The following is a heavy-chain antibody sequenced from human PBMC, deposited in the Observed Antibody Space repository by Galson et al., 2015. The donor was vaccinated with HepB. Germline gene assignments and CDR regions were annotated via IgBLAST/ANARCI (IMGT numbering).Heavy chain of an antibody. V-gene: IGHV5-51*03. Sequence: QSGAEVKKPGESLKISYEASGYSFTSYWIGWVRQMPGKGLELMGIIYPGDSDTTYCPSFQGQVTISADKSISTAYLQWSSLKASDTAMYYCARPVTYYGSGSLLQGYWYFDRWGRGTLVTVSS. CDR2: IYPGDSDT. CDR1: GYSFTSYW. CDR3: ARPVTYYGSGSLLQGYWYFDR. J-gene: IGHJ2*01. D-gene: IGHD3-10*01.